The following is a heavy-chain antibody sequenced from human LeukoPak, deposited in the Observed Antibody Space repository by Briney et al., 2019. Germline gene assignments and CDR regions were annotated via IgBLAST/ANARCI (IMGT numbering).Heavy chain of an antibody. CDR1: GGSISSGSYY. CDR2: IYYSGST. CDR3: ARDTSRITGTGSGYFDY. J-gene: IGHJ4*02. V-gene: IGHV4-30-4*08. D-gene: IGHD1/OR15-1a*01. Sequence: SSQTLSLTCTVSGGSISSGSYYWSWIRQPPGKGLEWMGYIYYSGSTYYNPSLKSRVTISVDTSKNQFSLKLSSVTAADTAVYYCARDTSRITGTGSGYFDYWGPGTLVTVSS.